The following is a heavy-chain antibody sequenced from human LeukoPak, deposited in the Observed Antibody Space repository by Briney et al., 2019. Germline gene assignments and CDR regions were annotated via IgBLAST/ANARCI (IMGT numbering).Heavy chain of an antibody. D-gene: IGHD6-13*01. V-gene: IGHV3-53*01. Sequence: GGSLRLSCAASGFTVSSNYMTWVRQAPGKGLEWVSVIYGGGSTYYADSVKGRFTIFRDNSKNTLYLQMNSLRAEDTAVYYCARGQQLVGDYWGQGTLVTVSS. J-gene: IGHJ4*02. CDR1: GFTVSSNY. CDR2: IYGGGST. CDR3: ARGQQLVGDY.